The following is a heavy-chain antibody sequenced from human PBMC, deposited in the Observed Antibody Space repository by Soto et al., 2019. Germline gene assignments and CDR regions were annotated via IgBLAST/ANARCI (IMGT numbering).Heavy chain of an antibody. J-gene: IGHJ4*02. CDR2: ISAYNGNT. V-gene: IGHV1-18*01. CDR1: GYTFTSYG. D-gene: IGHD3-22*01. CDR3: ARPRYSSGYYCVGGYYFDY. Sequence: ASVKVSCKASGYTFTSYGISWVRQAPGQGLEWMGWISAYNGNTNYAQKLQGRVSMTTDTSTSTADMELRSLRSDGPAGYYCARPRYSSGYYCVGGYYFDYWGQGTLVTVSS.